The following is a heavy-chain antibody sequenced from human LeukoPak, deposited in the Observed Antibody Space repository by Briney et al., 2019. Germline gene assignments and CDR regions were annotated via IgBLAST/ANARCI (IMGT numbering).Heavy chain of an antibody. CDR1: GFTFSLYA. V-gene: IGHV3-23*01. J-gene: IGHJ5*01. CDR2: ISDSGSST. D-gene: IGHD2-15*01. Sequence: GGSLRLSCAASGFTFSLYAMNWVRQAPGKGLEWVSVISDSGSSTYYADSVKGRFTVSRDSSKKTVVLQMNSLRAEDTAMYYCAKDLEYCSGGSCYGDSWGQGTLVTVSS. CDR3: AKDLEYCSGGSCYGDS.